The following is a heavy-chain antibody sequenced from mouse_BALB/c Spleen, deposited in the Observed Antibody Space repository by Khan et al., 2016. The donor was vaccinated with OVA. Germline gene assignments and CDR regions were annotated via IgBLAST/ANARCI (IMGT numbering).Heavy chain of an antibody. V-gene: IGHV1-80*01. CDR3: ARSGYDYFAY. CDR2: IYPGDGDT. Sequence: VQLQQSGAELVRPGSSVKISCKASGYAFSNYWMNWVKQRPGQGLEWIGQIYPGDGDTSFNGKFRGKATLPADKSSSTAYMQLSSLTSEDSAVYFCARSGYDYFAYWGQGTLVTVSA. CDR1: GYAFSNYW. J-gene: IGHJ3*01. D-gene: IGHD2-14*01.